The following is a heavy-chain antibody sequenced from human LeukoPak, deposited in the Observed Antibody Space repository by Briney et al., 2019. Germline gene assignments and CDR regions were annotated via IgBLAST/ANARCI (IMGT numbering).Heavy chain of an antibody. V-gene: IGHV3-21*01. CDR2: ISSSSSYI. D-gene: IGHD3-16*02. CDR3: ARDQGELSRDIDY. CDR1: GFTFSSYS. J-gene: IGHJ4*02. Sequence: GGSLRLSCAASGFTFSSYSMNWVRQAPGKGLVWVSSISSSSSYIYYADSVKGRFTISRDNAKNSLYLQMNSLRAEDTAVYYCARDQGELSRDIDYWGQGTLVTVSS.